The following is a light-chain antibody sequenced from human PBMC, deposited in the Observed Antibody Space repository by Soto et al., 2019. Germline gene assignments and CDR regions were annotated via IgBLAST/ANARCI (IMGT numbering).Light chain of an antibody. Sequence: QSALAQPASVSGSPGQSITISCTGTSSDVGGYNYVSWYQQHPGKAPRLMIYEVSNRPSGVSNRFSGSKSGNSASLTISGLQAEDEADYYCSSYTSSSTVVLGTGTKVTVL. CDR2: EVS. CDR3: SSYTSSSTVV. CDR1: SSDVGGYNY. V-gene: IGLV2-14*01. J-gene: IGLJ1*01.